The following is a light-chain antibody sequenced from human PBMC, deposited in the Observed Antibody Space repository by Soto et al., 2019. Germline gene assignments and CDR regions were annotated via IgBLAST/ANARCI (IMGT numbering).Light chain of an antibody. CDR2: EVS. V-gene: IGLV2-14*01. CDR3: NSYATGNTRV. Sequence: QSALTQPASVSGSPGQSITISCTGSSSDIGDYDYVSWYQQHPGKAPKVLISEVSNRPSGVSNRFSGSKSGNTASLTISGLQAEDEADYYCNSYATGNTRVFGTGTKVTV. J-gene: IGLJ1*01. CDR1: SSDIGDYDY.